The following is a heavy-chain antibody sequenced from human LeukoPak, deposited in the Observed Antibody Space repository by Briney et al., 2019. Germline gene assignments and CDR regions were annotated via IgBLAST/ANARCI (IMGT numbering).Heavy chain of an antibody. CDR2: IYYSGST. CDR3: ARTGLTMVRGAWSYFDY. CDR1: GGSISSSSYY. V-gene: IGHV4-39*07. J-gene: IGHJ4*02. Sequence: SETLSLTCTVSGGSISSSSYYWGWIRQPPGKGLEWIGSIYYSGSTYYNPSLKSRVTISVDTSKNQFSLKLSSVTAADTAVYYCARTGLTMVRGAWSYFDYWGQGTLVTVSS. D-gene: IGHD3-10*01.